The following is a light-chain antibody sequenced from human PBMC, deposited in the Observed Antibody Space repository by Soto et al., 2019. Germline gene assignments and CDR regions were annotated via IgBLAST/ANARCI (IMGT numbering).Light chain of an antibody. CDR3: QHYGHPRWT. J-gene: IGKJ1*01. CDR1: QSISSY. V-gene: IGKV1-39*01. Sequence: DIQMTQSPSSLSASVGDRVTITCRASQSISSYLNWYQQKPGKAPKLLIYAASSLQSGVPSRFSGSGSGTDFTLTISRLAPEDSALYYCQHYGHPRWTFGPGTRVEIK. CDR2: AAS.